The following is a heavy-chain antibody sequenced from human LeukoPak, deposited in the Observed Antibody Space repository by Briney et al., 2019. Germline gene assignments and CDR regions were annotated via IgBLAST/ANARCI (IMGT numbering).Heavy chain of an antibody. D-gene: IGHD2-2*01. CDR1: GGTFSSYA. J-gene: IGHJ3*02. V-gene: IGHV1-69*05. CDR2: IIPIFGTA. Sequence: GSSVKVSCKASGGTFSSYAISWVRQAPGQGLEWMGGIIPIFGTANYAQKFQGRVTITTDESTSTAYMELSSLRSEDTAVYYCARVGSSTSRRPGGAFDIWGQGTMVTVSS. CDR3: ARVGSSTSRRPGGAFDI.